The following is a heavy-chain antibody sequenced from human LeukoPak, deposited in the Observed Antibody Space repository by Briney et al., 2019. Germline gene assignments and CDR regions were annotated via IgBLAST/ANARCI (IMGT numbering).Heavy chain of an antibody. CDR1: GFTFSIYA. CDR3: AARHYYYDSSGYYSLRA. D-gene: IGHD3-22*01. Sequence: GGSLRLSCAASGFTFSIYAMSWVRQAPGKGLEWVSAIIGSGGSTYYADSVKGRFTISRDNSKNTLYLQMNSLRAEDTAVYYCAARHYYYDSSGYYSLRAWGQGTLVTVSS. CDR2: IIGSGGST. J-gene: IGHJ5*02. V-gene: IGHV3-23*01.